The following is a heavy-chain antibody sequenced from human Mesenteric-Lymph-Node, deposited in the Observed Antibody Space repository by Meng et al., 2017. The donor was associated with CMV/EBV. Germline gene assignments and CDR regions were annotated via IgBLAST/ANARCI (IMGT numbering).Heavy chain of an antibody. Sequence: GGSLRLSCAASGFTGSSNYMSWVRQAPGRGLEWVSIIYSGGNTYYEASVKGRFIISADNSKNMLYLQMNSLRPEDTAVYYCAGENRACNSDAFDIWGQGTMVTVSS. V-gene: IGHV3-66*02. CDR1: GFTGSSNY. CDR2: IYSGGNT. D-gene: IGHD1-1*01. J-gene: IGHJ3*02. CDR3: AGENRACNSDAFDI.